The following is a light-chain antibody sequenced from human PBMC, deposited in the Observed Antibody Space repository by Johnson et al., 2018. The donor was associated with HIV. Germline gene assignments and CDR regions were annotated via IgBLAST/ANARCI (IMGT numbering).Light chain of an antibody. CDR1: SSNIGNNY. CDR2: ENN. V-gene: IGLV1-51*02. J-gene: IGLJ1*01. CDR3: GTWDSSLSAYV. Sequence: QSVLTQPPSVSAAPGQKVTISCSGSSSNIGNNYVSWYQQLPGTAPKLLIYENNKRPSGIPDRFSGSKSGTSATLGITGLQTGDEAEYYCGTWDSSLSAYVFGTWTKVTVL.